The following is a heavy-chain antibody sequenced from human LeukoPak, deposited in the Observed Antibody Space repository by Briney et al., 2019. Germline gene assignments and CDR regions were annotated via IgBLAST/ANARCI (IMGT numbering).Heavy chain of an antibody. V-gene: IGHV3-53*01. Sequence: GGSLRLSCAASGFTVSSNYMSWVRQVPGKGLEWVSVIYSGGSTYYADSVKGRFTISRDSSKTTVFLQMNSQRAEDTAVYYCAAQDTFFDSWGQGTLVTVSS. CDR3: AAQDTFFDS. CDR1: GFTVSSNY. D-gene: IGHD2-15*01. J-gene: IGHJ4*02. CDR2: IYSGGST.